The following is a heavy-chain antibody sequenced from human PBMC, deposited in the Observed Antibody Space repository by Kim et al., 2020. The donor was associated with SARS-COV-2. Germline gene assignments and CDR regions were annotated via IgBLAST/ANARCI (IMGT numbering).Heavy chain of an antibody. Sequence: WYNDYALSMKSRRVISPDTSKNQVSLQLNSVTPEDTAVYYCARDQSGLDPWGQGTLVTVAS. CDR3: ARDQSGLDP. J-gene: IGHJ5*02. V-gene: IGHV6-1*01. CDR2: WYN.